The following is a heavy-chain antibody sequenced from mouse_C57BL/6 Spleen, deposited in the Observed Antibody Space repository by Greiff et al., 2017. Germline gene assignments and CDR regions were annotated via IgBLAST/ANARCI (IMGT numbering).Heavy chain of an antibody. J-gene: IGHJ2*01. V-gene: IGHV14-4*01. D-gene: IGHD4-1*02. CDR1: GFNIKDDY. CDR3: TTPTGTADY. CDR2: IDPENGDT. Sequence: EVKLMESGAELVRPGASVKLSCTASGFNIKDDYMHWVKQRPEQGLEWIGWIDPENGDTEYASKFQGKATITADTSSNTAYLQLSSLTSEDTAVYYCTTPTGTADYWGQGTTLTVSS.